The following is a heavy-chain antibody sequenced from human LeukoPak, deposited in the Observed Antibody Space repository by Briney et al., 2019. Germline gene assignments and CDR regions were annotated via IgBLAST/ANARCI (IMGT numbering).Heavy chain of an antibody. CDR3: AATEQQLRTPWFDP. Sequence: SETLSLTCTVSGVSISSGSFYWSRILQPAGKGLEWIGRIYTSGSTNYNPSLKSRVTMSEDTSKNQFSLRLSSVTAADTAVYYCAATEQQLRTPWFDPWGQGTLVTVSS. V-gene: IGHV4-61*02. J-gene: IGHJ5*02. D-gene: IGHD6-13*01. CDR2: IYTSGST. CDR1: GVSISSGSFY.